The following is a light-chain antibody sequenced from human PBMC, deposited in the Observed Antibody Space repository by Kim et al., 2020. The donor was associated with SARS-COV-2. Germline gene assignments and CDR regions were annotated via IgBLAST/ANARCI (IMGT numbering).Light chain of an antibody. CDR2: AAS. J-gene: IGKJ4*01. Sequence: ASVGDRLNSTCRATQCINYYLAWFQQKPGKAPKFMIYAASSLQSGVPSRFSGRGSGEEFTLTISSLLPEDFATYYCQQYSRYPLTFGGGTKVDIK. V-gene: IGKV1-16*01. CDR1: QCINYY. CDR3: QQYSRYPLT.